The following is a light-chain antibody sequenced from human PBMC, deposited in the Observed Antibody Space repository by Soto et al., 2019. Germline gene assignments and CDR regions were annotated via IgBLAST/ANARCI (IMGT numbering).Light chain of an antibody. CDR1: QSISRN. CDR2: TAS. V-gene: IGKV1-39*01. J-gene: IGKJ4*01. CDR3: QQSHSSPLS. Sequence: IQMTQSPSSLSASVGDRVTITCRASQSISRNLNWYQQKPGKAPELLIYTASNLQSGVPSRFSGSGSGTDFALTISSLQPEDSAVYYCQQSHSSPLSFGGGPKVEFK.